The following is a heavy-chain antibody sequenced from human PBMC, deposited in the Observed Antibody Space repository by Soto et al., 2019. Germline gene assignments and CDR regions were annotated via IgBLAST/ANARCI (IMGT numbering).Heavy chain of an antibody. D-gene: IGHD6-13*01. Sequence: EVQLVESGGGLVQPGGSLRLSCAASGFTFSSYWMSWVRQAPGKGLEWVANIKQDGSEKYYVDSVKGRFTISRDNAKNSLDLQMNSLRAEDTAVDCCAREGYSSSWYDYWGQGTLVTVSS. V-gene: IGHV3-7*04. CDR1: GFTFSSYW. J-gene: IGHJ4*02. CDR3: AREGYSSSWYDY. CDR2: IKQDGSEK.